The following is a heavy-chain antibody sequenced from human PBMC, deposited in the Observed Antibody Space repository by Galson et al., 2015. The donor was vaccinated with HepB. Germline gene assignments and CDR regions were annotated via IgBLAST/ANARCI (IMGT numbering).Heavy chain of an antibody. CDR1: GFTFSSYS. Sequence: SLRLSCAASGFTFSSYSIHWVRQAPGKGLEWVAIISHAGRNTYYAYSVKGRFTISRDNSRNTLYLQMNGLRSDDTAVYYCARERGAGWYEGNDYWGQGTLVVASS. D-gene: IGHD6-19*01. V-gene: IGHV3-30*04. J-gene: IGHJ4*02. CDR3: ARERGAGWYEGNDY. CDR2: ISHAGRNT.